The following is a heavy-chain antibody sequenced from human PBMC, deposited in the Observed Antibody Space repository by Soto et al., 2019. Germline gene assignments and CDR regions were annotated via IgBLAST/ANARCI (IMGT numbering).Heavy chain of an antibody. CDR3: ARHLSRYFDRKAFDI. CDR2: IYYSGST. J-gene: IGHJ3*02. D-gene: IGHD3-9*01. CDR1: GGSISSYY. Sequence: SETLSLTCTVSGGSISSYYWSWIRQPPGKGLEWIGYIYYSGSTNYNPSLKSRVTISVDTSKNQFSLKLSSVTAADTAVYYCARHLSRYFDRKAFDIWGQGTMVTVSS. V-gene: IGHV4-59*08.